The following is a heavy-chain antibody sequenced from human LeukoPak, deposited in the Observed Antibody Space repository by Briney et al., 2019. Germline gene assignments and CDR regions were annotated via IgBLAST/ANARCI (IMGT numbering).Heavy chain of an antibody. D-gene: IGHD2-15*01. V-gene: IGHV4-39*02. CDR2: IYYSGST. CDR1: GGSISSSSYY. CDR3: AKDVGDPFYYYYYMDV. J-gene: IGHJ6*03. Sequence: PSETLSLTCTVSGGSISSSSYYWGWIRQPPGKGLEWIGSIYYSGSTYYNPSLKSRVTISVDTSKNQFSLKLSSVTAADTAVYYCAKDVGDPFYYYYYMDVWGKGTTVTVSS.